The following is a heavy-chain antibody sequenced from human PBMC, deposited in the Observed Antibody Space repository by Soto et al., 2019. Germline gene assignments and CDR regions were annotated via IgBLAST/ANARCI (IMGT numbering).Heavy chain of an antibody. J-gene: IGHJ4*02. V-gene: IGHV3-23*01. Sequence: EVQLLASGGDLVQSGGSLRLSCEASGFTFNDFGMSWVRQTPGKGLEWVSTLNHDGRNTHYAASVEGRFTISRDNSKNTLYLQMGSLRAEDTAIYYCAKDAGNEESLFDYWGRGTLVTVSS. CDR1: GFTFNDFG. CDR3: AKDAGNEESLFDY. CDR2: LNHDGRNT.